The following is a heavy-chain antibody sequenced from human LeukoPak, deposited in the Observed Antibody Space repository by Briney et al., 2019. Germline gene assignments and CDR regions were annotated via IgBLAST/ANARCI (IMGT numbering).Heavy chain of an antibody. D-gene: IGHD5-18*01. Sequence: GGSLRLSCAASGFSFSSYAMHWVRQAPGKGLEWVAFIRYDGSYKYYADSVKGRFTISRDNSENTLYLQMNSLRAEDTAVYYCAESYTARTYEIDYWGQGTLVTVSS. V-gene: IGHV3-30*02. J-gene: IGHJ4*02. CDR3: AESYTARTYEIDY. CDR2: IRYDGSYK. CDR1: GFSFSSYA.